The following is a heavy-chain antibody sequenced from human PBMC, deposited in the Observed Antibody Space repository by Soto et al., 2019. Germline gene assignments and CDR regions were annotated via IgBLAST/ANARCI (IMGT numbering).Heavy chain of an antibody. V-gene: IGHV3-48*03. J-gene: IGHJ6*02. D-gene: IGHD3-10*01. Sequence: GGSLRLSCAASGFTFSSYEMNWVRQAPGKGLEWVSYISSSGSTIYHADSVKGRFTISRDNAKNSLYLQMNSLRAEDTAVYYCAREDYYGSGSYFHYYYGMDVWGQGTTVTVSS. CDR2: ISSSGSTI. CDR1: GFTFSSYE. CDR3: AREDYYGSGSYFHYYYGMDV.